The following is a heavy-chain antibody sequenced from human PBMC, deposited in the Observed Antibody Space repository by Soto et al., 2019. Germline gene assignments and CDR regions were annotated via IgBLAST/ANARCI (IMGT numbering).Heavy chain of an antibody. CDR2: TGLNGRTT. J-gene: IGHJ4*02. CDR1: GFTFSMSA. V-gene: IGHV3-23*01. Sequence: GGSLRLSCAASGFTFSMSAMSWVRQAPGKGLEWVSTTGLNGRTTYYADSVKGRFTVSRDNSKNTLDLQMNSLRAEDTAVYYCATVHSTSRSFDYWGQGTLVTVSS. D-gene: IGHD6-6*01. CDR3: ATVHSTSRSFDY.